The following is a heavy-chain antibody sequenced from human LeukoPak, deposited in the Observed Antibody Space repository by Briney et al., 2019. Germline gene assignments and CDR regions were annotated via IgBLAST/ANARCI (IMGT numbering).Heavy chain of an antibody. J-gene: IGHJ4*02. CDR1: GFTFDDYG. V-gene: IGHV3-20*04. CDR2: INWNGGST. D-gene: IGHD3-22*01. Sequence: GGSLRLSCAASGFTFDDYGMSWVRQAPGKGLEWVSGINWNGGSTGYADSVKGRFTISRDNAKNSLYLQMNSLRAEDTAVYYCAKDPTYYYDSSGRSTPFDYWGQGTLVTVSS. CDR3: AKDPTYYYDSSGRSTPFDY.